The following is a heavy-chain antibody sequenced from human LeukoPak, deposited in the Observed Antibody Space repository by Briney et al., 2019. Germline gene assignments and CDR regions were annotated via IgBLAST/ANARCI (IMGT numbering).Heavy chain of an antibody. CDR3: ARDRGFTSYDY. Sequence: GGSLILSCAASGFTFRDSWMHWVRQAPGKGLEGVANINQDGSHKYYVDSVEGRFITSRDTAKNSVHLQMNSLRAEDTAVYYCARDRGFTSYDYWGQGILVTVSS. J-gene: IGHJ4*02. CDR2: INQDGSHK. V-gene: IGHV3-7*01. CDR1: GFTFRDSW. D-gene: IGHD5-12*01.